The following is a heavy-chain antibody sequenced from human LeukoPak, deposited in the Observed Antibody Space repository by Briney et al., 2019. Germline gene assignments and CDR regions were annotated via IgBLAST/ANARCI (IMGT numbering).Heavy chain of an antibody. Sequence: ASVKVSCKASGYTFTSYGISWVRQAPGQGLEWMGWISAYNGNTNYAQELQGRVTMTTDTSTSTAYMELRSLRSDDTAVYYCARNGLCSGGSCQYYYYYYGMDVWGQGTTVTVSS. J-gene: IGHJ6*02. CDR1: GYTFTSYG. CDR3: ARNGLCSGGSCQYYYYYYGMDV. CDR2: ISAYNGNT. D-gene: IGHD2-15*01. V-gene: IGHV1-18*01.